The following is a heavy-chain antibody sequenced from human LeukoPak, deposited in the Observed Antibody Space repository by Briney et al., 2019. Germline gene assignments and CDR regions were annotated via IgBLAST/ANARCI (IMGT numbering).Heavy chain of an antibody. CDR2: IYYSGST. CDR1: GGSISSGDYY. V-gene: IGHV4-30-4*08. Sequence: SQTLSLTCTVSGGSISSGDYYWSWIRQPPGKGLEWIGYIYYSGSTYYNPSLKSRVTISVDTSKNQFSLKLSSVTAADTAVYYGAIGDSQGAFDIWGQGTMVTVSS. J-gene: IGHJ3*02. CDR3: AIGDSQGAFDI. D-gene: IGHD3-22*01.